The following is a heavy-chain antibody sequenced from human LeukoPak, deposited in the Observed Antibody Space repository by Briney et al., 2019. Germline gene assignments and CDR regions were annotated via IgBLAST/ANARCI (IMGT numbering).Heavy chain of an antibody. CDR1: GGSFSGYY. Sequence: PSETLSLTCAVYGGSFSGYYWSWIRQPPGKGLEWIGEINHSGSTNYNPSLKSRVTISVDTSKNQFSLKLSSVTAADTAVYYCARVAGTTSSDYWGQETLVTVSS. CDR2: INHSGST. V-gene: IGHV4-34*01. D-gene: IGHD1-1*01. CDR3: ARVAGTTSSDY. J-gene: IGHJ4*02.